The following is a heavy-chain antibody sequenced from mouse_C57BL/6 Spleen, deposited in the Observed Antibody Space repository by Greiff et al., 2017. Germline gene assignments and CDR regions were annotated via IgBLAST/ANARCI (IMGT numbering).Heavy chain of an antibody. CDR2: INPGSGGT. CDR3: ASEVDSTGPMDY. Sequence: QVQLQQSGAELVRPGTSVKVSCKASGYAFTNYLIEWVKQRPGQGLEWIGVINPGSGGTNYNEKFQGKATLTADKSSSTAYMQLSSLTSEDSAVYFCASEVDSTGPMDYWGQGTSVTVSS. V-gene: IGHV1-54*01. D-gene: IGHD3-2*01. J-gene: IGHJ4*01. CDR1: GYAFTNYL.